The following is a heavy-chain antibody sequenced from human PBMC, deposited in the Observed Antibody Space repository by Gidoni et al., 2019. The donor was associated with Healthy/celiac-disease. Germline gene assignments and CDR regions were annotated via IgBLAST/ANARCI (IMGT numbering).Heavy chain of an antibody. D-gene: IGHD6-13*01. CDR1: GGTFSSYA. CDR2: IIPIFGTA. CDR3: ARGAIAAAGYYYYMDV. Sequence: VQLVQSGAGVKKPGSSVKVSCKASGGTFSSYAISWVRQAPGQGLEWMGGIIPIFGTATYAQKFQGRVTITADESTSTAYMELSSLRSEDTAVYYCARGAIAAAGYYYYMDVWGKGTTVTVSS. V-gene: IGHV1-69*01. J-gene: IGHJ6*03.